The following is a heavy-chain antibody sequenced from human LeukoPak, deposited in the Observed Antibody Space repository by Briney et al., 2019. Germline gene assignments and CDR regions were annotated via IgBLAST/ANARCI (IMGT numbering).Heavy chain of an antibody. CDR2: IYYSGST. J-gene: IGHJ5*02. V-gene: IGHV4-61*01. CDR1: GGSISSGSYY. CDR3: AREVAAAGRDWFDP. Sequence: SETLSLTCTVSGGSISSGSYYWSWIRQPPGKGLEWIGYIYYSGSTNYNPSLKSRVTISVDTSKNQFSLKLSSVTAADTAVYYCAREVAAAGRDWFDPWGQGTLVTVSS. D-gene: IGHD6-13*01.